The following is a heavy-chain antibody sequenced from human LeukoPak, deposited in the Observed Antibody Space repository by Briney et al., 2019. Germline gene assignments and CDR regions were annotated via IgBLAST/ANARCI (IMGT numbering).Heavy chain of an antibody. V-gene: IGHV1-69*13. CDR1: GGTFSSYA. D-gene: IGHD6-13*01. J-gene: IGHJ4*02. CDR2: IIPIFGTA. Sequence: SVKVSCKASGGTFSSYAISWVRQAPGQGLEWMGGIIPIFGTANYAQKFQGRVTITADESTSTAYMELRSLRSDDTAVYYCARDRGYSSSWWGYDYWGQGTLVTVSS. CDR3: ARDRGYSSSWWGYDY.